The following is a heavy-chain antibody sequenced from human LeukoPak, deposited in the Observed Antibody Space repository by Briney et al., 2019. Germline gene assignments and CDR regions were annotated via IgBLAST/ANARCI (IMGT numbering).Heavy chain of an antibody. D-gene: IGHD2-21*02. V-gene: IGHV3-48*02. CDR3: AKAVVTAFDY. CDR2: ISDSSNI. Sequence: SGGSLRLSCAASGFTFSYYSMNWVRQAPGKGLEWVSYISDSSNIYYADSMKGRFTISRDNAKNSLYLQMNSLRDEDTAVYYCAKAVVTAFDYWGQGTLVTVSS. J-gene: IGHJ4*02. CDR1: GFTFSYYS.